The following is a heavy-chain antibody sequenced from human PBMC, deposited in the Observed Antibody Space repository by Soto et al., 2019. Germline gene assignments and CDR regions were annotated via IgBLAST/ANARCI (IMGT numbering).Heavy chain of an antibody. V-gene: IGHV3-30*18. CDR3: AKDINFVIDGSHYGADY. CDR1: GFTFSTYG. J-gene: IGHJ4*02. CDR2: ISYDGSDK. Sequence: QVHLVESGGGVVQPGRSLRLSCAASGFTFSTYGIHWVRQAPGEGLEWVAIISYDGSDKWYVDSVKGRFTVSRDNSKNTLYLQMNSLRPEDTAIYYCAKDINFVIDGSHYGADYWGQGTLVTVSS. D-gene: IGHD3-16*02.